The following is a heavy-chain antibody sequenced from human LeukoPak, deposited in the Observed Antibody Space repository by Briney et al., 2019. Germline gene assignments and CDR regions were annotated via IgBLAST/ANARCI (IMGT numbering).Heavy chain of an antibody. CDR2: MSGSGGKT. CDR3: AKGKRVGAPYYLDS. CDR1: GFTFSNYA. Sequence: GGSLGLSCAASGFTFSNYAMTWVRQAPGKGLEWVSAMSGSGGKTYYADSVKVRFTISRDSSQNTLYLQMNNLRADDTAVYYCAKGKRVGAPYYLDSWGQGTLVTVSS. J-gene: IGHJ4*02. V-gene: IGHV3-23*01. D-gene: IGHD1-26*01.